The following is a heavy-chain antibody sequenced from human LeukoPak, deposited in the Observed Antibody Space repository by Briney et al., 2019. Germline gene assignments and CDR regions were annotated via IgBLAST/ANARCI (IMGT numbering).Heavy chain of an antibody. J-gene: IGHJ3*02. D-gene: IGHD2-2*01. CDR3: ARTRYCSSTSCYGDAFDI. V-gene: IGHV1-69*06. CDR1: GGTFSSYA. Sequence: SVKVSCKASGGTFSSYAISWVRQAPGQGLEWMGGIIRIFGTANYAQKFQGRVTITADKSTSTAYMELSSLRSEDTAVYYCARTRYCSSTSCYGDAFDIWGQGTMVTVSS. CDR2: IIRIFGTA.